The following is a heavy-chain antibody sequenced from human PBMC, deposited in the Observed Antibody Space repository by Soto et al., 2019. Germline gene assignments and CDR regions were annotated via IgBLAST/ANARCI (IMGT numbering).Heavy chain of an antibody. CDR3: ARHPYSGSSHLDY. CDR1: GFTFSDYY. V-gene: IGHV3-11*06. CDR2: ISSSSSYT. J-gene: IGHJ4*02. Sequence: GGSLRLSCAASGFTFSDYYMSWIRQAPGKGLEWVSYISSSSSYTNYADSVKGRFTISRDNAKNSLYLQMNSLRAEDTAVYYCARHPYSGSSHLDYWGQGTLVTVSS. D-gene: IGHD1-26*01.